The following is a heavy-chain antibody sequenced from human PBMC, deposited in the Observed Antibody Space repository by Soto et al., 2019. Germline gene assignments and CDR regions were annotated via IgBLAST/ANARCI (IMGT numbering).Heavy chain of an antibody. CDR2: IIPILGIA. Sequence: QVQLVQSGAEVKKPGSSVKVSCKASGGTFSSYTISWVRQAPGQGLEWMGRIIPILGIANYAQKFQGRVTITANKSTSTAYMELSSLRSEDTAVYYCAREGPSDAFDIWVQGTMVTVSS. J-gene: IGHJ3*02. CDR3: AREGPSDAFDI. V-gene: IGHV1-69*08. CDR1: GGTFSSYT.